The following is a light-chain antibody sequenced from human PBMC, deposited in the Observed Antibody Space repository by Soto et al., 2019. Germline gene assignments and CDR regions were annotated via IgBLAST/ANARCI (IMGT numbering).Light chain of an antibody. CDR1: GTVAPT. V-gene: IGKV3-15*01. J-gene: IGKJ1*01. CDR2: GAS. Sequence: VMTQSPATLSVSPGERATLSCWASGTVAPTLAWYQQKPGQAPRLLISGASTRAAGISDRFRGSGSGTEFTLTISSLRSEDSAIYYCQQYFEWPPMTFGQGTKVEI. CDR3: QQYFEWPPMT.